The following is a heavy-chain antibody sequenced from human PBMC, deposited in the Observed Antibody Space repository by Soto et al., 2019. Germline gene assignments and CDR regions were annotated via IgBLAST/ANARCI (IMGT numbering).Heavy chain of an antibody. CDR2: ISGSGESI. Sequence: GGSLRLSCAASGFIFSDYAMTWVRQAPGRGLEWVSGISGSGESIYYADSVEGRFTISRDNSKNTLYLQMNSLRGEDTAVYYCARDRHGSDWYTYYFYTLAVWGQGTTVTVSS. J-gene: IGHJ6*02. D-gene: IGHD6-13*01. V-gene: IGHV3-23*01. CDR1: GFIFSDYA. CDR3: ARDRHGSDWYTYYFYTLAV.